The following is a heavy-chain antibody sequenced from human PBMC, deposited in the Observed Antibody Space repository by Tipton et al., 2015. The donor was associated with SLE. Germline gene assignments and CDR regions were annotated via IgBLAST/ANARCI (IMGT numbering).Heavy chain of an antibody. CDR3: ARVFTPGDYFYYYMDV. CDR1: GFTFSDYY. Sequence: SLRLSCAASGFTFSDYYMSWIRQAPGKGLVWVSRINSDGSDTRYADSVKGRFTISRDNAKNTLYLQLSSLRTEDTALYYCARVFTPGDYFYYYMDVWGKGTTVTVSS. V-gene: IGHV3-74*01. D-gene: IGHD1-14*01. J-gene: IGHJ6*03. CDR2: INSDGSDT.